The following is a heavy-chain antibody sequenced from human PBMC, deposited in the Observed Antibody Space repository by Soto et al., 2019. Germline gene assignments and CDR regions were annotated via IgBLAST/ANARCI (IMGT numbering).Heavy chain of an antibody. D-gene: IGHD5-12*01. Sequence: PGGSLRLSCAASGFTVSSNYMSWVRQAPGKGLEWVSVIYSGGSTYYADSVKGRFTISRDNSKNTLYLQMNSLRAEDTAVYYCARVIREYSGYDPSTLIDYWGQGTLVTVSS. CDR1: GFTVSSNY. V-gene: IGHV3-66*01. CDR3: ARVIREYSGYDPSTLIDY. CDR2: IYSGGST. J-gene: IGHJ4*02.